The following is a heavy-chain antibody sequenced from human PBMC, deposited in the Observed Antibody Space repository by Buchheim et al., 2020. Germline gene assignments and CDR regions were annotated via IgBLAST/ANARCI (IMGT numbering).Heavy chain of an antibody. CDR1: GFTFSSYE. J-gene: IGHJ4*02. CDR3: ARERRDGYNSYYFDY. V-gene: IGHV3-48*03. CDR2: ISSSGSTI. D-gene: IGHD5-24*01. Sequence: EVQLVESGGGLVQPGGSLRLSCAASGFTFSSYEMNWVRQAPGKGLEWVSYISSSGSTIYYADSVKGRFTISRDNAKHSLYLQMNSLRAEDTAVYYCARERRDGYNSYYFDYWGQGTL.